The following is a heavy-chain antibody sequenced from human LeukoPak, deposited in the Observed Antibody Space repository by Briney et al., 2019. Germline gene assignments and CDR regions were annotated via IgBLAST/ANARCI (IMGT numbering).Heavy chain of an antibody. CDR1: GFTFSSYA. CDR3: ATYRQVLLPFES. J-gene: IGHJ4*02. Sequence: GGSLRLSCAASGFTFSSYAMSWVRQAPGKGLEWVSAISGSGGSTYYADSVKGRFTISRDNSKSTLYLQMNSLRAEDTAVYYCATYRQVLLPFESWGQGTLVTVSS. CDR2: ISGSGGST. D-gene: IGHD2-8*02. V-gene: IGHV3-23*01.